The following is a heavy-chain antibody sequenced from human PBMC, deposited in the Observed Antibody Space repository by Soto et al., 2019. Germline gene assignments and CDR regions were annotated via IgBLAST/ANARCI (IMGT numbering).Heavy chain of an antibody. V-gene: IGHV4-30-4*01. D-gene: IGHD6-13*01. J-gene: IGHJ4*01. CDR2: IYYSGNT. Sequence: SKTLSLTCTVSGDSISSGDYYWSWIRQPPGKGLEWIGCIYYSGNTYYNPSLKRRFSISVDTSKNQFSLQLSSVTVADTAVYYCARDFKCYSSPPGPLEYW. CDR3: ARDFKCYSSPPGPLEY. CDR1: GDSISSGDYY.